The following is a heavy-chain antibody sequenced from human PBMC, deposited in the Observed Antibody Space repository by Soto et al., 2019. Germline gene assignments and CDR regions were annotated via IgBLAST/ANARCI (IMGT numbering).Heavy chain of an antibody. Sequence: QVQLVESGGGVVQPGRSLRLSCAASGFTFNNYAMHWVRQAPGKGLEWVAFISYDGTNKYYADSVTGRFTISRDNSRNTLYLQMKSLRAEDTAVYYWARGEGYMYGNTFDSWGQGTLVTVSS. D-gene: IGHD5-18*01. CDR3: ARGEGYMYGNTFDS. V-gene: IGHV3-30-3*01. CDR1: GFTFNNYA. J-gene: IGHJ4*02. CDR2: ISYDGTNK.